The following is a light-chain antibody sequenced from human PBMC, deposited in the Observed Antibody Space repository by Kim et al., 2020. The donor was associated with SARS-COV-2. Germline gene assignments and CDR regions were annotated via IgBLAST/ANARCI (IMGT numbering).Light chain of an antibody. CDR2: GAS. Sequence: TLCVSPGERATLASRASQTVNSNYLAWYQQKPGQAPRLLLYGASSRATGIPDRVSGSGSGTDFTLTISRLEPEDVAVYYCQQSDTFGQGTKLEI. CDR1: QTVNSNY. J-gene: IGKJ2*01. CDR3: QQSDT. V-gene: IGKV3-20*01.